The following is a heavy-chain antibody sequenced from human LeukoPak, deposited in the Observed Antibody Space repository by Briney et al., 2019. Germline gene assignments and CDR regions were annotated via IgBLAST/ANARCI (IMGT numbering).Heavy chain of an antibody. CDR3: ARVRDSANWWGAFDI. Sequence: ASVKVSCKASGYRFSSSGITWVRQAPGQGLEWMGWISTVNTNNNYAQKFQRRVILTADTSTNTAHMELRSLRSDDTAVYYCARVRDSANWWGAFDIWGQGTMVTVSS. CDR2: ISTVNTNN. V-gene: IGHV1-18*01. D-gene: IGHD2-8*02. J-gene: IGHJ3*02. CDR1: GYRFSSSG.